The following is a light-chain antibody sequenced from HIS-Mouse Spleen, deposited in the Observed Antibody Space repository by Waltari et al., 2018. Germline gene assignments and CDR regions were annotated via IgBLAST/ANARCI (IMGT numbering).Light chain of an antibody. CDR2: GKN. CDR1: SLRSYY. Sequence: AVSVALGQTVRITCQGDSLRSYYASRYQQKPGQAPVLVIYGKNNRPSGIPDRFSGSSSGNTASLTITGAQAEDEADYYCNSRDSSGNHVVFGGGTKLTVL. V-gene: IGLV3-19*01. CDR3: NSRDSSGNHVV. J-gene: IGLJ2*01.